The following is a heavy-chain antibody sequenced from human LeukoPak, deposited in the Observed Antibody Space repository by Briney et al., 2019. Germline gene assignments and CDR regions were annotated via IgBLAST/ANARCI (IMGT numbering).Heavy chain of an antibody. CDR2: INSDGSIT. Sequence: GGSLRLSCAASGFTFTTYWMHWVRQAPGKGLVWVSHINSDGSITSYADSVKGRFTISRDNAKNTLYLQMNSLRVEDTAVYYCARDAVDAANAVWGQGTTVTVSS. V-gene: IGHV3-74*01. J-gene: IGHJ6*02. D-gene: IGHD5-18*01. CDR3: ARDAVDAANAV. CDR1: GFTFTTYW.